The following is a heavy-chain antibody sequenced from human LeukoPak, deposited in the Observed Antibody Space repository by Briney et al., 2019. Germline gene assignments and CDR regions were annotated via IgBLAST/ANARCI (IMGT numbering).Heavy chain of an antibody. CDR3: AREQQLHWFDP. Sequence: PSETLSLTCAVYGGSFSGYYWSWIRQPPGKGLEWIGEINHSGSTNYNPSLKSRVTISVDRSKNQFSLKLSSVTAADTAVYYCAREQQLHWFDPWGQGTLVTVSS. V-gene: IGHV4-34*01. J-gene: IGHJ5*02. D-gene: IGHD6-13*01. CDR2: INHSGST. CDR1: GGSFSGYY.